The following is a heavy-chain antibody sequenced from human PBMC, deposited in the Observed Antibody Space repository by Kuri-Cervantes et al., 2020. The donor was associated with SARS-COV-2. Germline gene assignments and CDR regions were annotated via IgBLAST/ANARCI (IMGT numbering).Heavy chain of an antibody. D-gene: IGHD3-10*01. CDR1: GYTFTSYG. CDR3: ARVANLWWFGELLSDAFDI. Sequence: ASVKVSCKASGYTFTSYGISWVRQAPGQGLEWMGWISAYNGNTNHAQKLQGRVTVTTDTSTSTAYMELRSLRSDDTAVYYCARVANLWWFGELLSDAFDIWGQGTMVTVSS. V-gene: IGHV1-18*01. J-gene: IGHJ3*02. CDR2: ISAYNGNT.